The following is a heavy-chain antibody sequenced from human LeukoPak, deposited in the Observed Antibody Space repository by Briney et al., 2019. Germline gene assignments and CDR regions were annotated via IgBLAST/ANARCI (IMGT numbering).Heavy chain of an antibody. Sequence: GGSLRLSCAASGFTFSSYEMNWVRQAPGKGLEWVSYISSSGSTKYYADSVKGRFTISRDNAKNSLYLQMNSLRAEDTAVYYCANIYEEADYWGQGTLVAVSS. CDR1: GFTFSSYE. CDR2: ISSSGSTK. V-gene: IGHV3-48*03. D-gene: IGHD3-16*01. CDR3: ANIYEEADY. J-gene: IGHJ4*02.